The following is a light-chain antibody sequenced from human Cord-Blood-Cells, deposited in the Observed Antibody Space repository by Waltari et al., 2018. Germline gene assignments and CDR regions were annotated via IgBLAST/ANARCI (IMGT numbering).Light chain of an antibody. V-gene: IGLV2-14*01. CDR1: SSDGGGYKY. CDR3: SSYTSSSTLV. Sequence: QSALTQPASVSGSPGQSITISCTGTSSDGGGYKYVSWYQQHPGKAPKLMIYYVSNRPSGASNRFSGSKSGNTGSLTISGLQAEDEADYYCSSYTSSSTLVFGGGTKLTVL. J-gene: IGLJ3*02. CDR2: YVS.